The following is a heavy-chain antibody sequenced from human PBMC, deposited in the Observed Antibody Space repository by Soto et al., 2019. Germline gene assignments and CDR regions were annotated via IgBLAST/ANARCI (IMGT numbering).Heavy chain of an antibody. D-gene: IGHD3-3*01. Sequence: SDPLSLTFDNCGRPVNGSNGNRIRQENGQGLGWIGELNHTGGTHHNPSLKSRVTMSVDTSKNQFSLRLSSVTAADTAIYYCATRITVFGLLIPPFDPWGQGTQVT. CDR1: GRPVNGSN. CDR2: LNHTGGT. CDR3: ATRITVFGLLIPPFDP. V-gene: IGHV4-34*01. J-gene: IGHJ5*02.